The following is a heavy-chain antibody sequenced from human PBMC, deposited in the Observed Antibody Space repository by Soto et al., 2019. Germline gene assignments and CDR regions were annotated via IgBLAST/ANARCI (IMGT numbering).Heavy chain of an antibody. CDR3: VEPGAYWTR. CDR1: GFSFSGYA. D-gene: IGHD1-1*01. V-gene: IGHV3-23*01. J-gene: IGHJ4*02. CDR2: ITASGDST. Sequence: GGSLRLSCAASGFSFSGYAMSCVRQAPGKGLEWVSSITASGDSTYYADSVKGRFTISRDNSKNILYLQLNILRVDDTALYYCVEPGAYWTRWGQGTLVTVSS.